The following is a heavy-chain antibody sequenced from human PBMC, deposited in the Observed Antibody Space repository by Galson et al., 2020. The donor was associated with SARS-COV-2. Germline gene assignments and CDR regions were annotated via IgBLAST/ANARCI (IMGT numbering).Heavy chain of an antibody. D-gene: IGHD5-18*01. V-gene: IGHV1-18*04. CDR1: GYTFTNYG. CDR2: ISAYKGNT. J-gene: IGHJ4*02. CDR3: ARDDTAESSPSEY. Sequence: ASVTVSCQASGYTFTNYGISWVRQAPGQELAWMGWISAYKGNTNNAQKLQGRATMTTDTSTSTAYMERRRLRSDDTAVYYCARDDTAESSPSEYGGQGTLVTVSS.